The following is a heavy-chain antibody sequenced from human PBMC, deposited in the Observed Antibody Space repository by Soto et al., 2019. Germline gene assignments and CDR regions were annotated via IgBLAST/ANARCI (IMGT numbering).Heavy chain of an antibody. V-gene: IGHV4-59*11. D-gene: IGHD3-10*01. Sequence: PSETLSLTCSVSGDSLKNRYWAWIRHSPGKGLEWVGNIYDSGSTNYSPARKSRVSMSVDTSKNLFSLKMNSVTAADAAVYYCARSSMVLVYYFDYWGQGALVTVSS. J-gene: IGHJ4*02. CDR1: GDSLKNRY. CDR3: ARSSMVLVYYFDY. CDR2: IYDSGST.